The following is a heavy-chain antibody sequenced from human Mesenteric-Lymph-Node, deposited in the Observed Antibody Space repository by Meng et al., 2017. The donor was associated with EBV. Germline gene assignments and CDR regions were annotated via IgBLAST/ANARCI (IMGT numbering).Heavy chain of an antibody. J-gene: IGHJ4*02. CDR1: GGSISTTNYY. CDR3: ARGGDTAMASAFLLD. CDR2: IYFSGST. V-gene: IGHV4-39*07. D-gene: IGHD5-18*01. Sequence: QRRLLASGPGLVKPSGTLSLTCAVSGGSISTTNYYWGWIRQPPEKGLEWIGYIYFSGSTYYNPSLKSRVTISVDTSKNQFSLRLTSVTAADTAVYYCARGGDTAMASAFLLDWGQGTLVTVSS.